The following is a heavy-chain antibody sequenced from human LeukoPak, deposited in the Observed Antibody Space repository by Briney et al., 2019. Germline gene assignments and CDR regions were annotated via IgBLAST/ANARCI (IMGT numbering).Heavy chain of an antibody. Sequence: GGSLRLSCAASGFDVSDTYMSWVRQAPGKGLEWVSVLYSGGTTYYADSVTGRFTISSDNVKNTVFLQMNSLRAEDTAVYFCVRDGFDDSGSYIPFDNWGQGTLVAVSS. V-gene: IGHV3-53*01. D-gene: IGHD3-10*01. J-gene: IGHJ4*02. CDR1: GFDVSDTY. CDR3: VRDGFDDSGSYIPFDN. CDR2: LYSGGTT.